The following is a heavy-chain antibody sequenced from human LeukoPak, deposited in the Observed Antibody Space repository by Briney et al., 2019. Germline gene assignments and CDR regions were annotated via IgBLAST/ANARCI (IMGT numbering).Heavy chain of an antibody. D-gene: IGHD4-23*01. CDR1: GFTFDDYA. CDR2: ISWNSGSI. CDR3: AKDDSYGGNSNFDY. V-gene: IGHV3-9*01. Sequence: GRSLRLSCAASGFTFDDYAIHWVRQAPGKGLEWVSGISWNSGSIDYADSVKGRFTISRDNAKNSLYLQMNSLRAEDTALYYCAKDDSYGGNSNFDYWGQGTLVTVSS. J-gene: IGHJ4*02.